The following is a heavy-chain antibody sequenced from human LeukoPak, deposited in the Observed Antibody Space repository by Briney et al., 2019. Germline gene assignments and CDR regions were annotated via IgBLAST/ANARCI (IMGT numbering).Heavy chain of an antibody. CDR1: GFTFSSYS. CDR3: ARRYSGSYYGGKNAFDI. J-gene: IGHJ3*02. D-gene: IGHD1-26*01. V-gene: IGHV3-21*01. Sequence: GGSLRLSCAASGFTFSSYSMNWVRQAPGKGLEWVSSISSSSSYIYYADSVKGRFTISRDNAKNSLYLQMNSLRAEDTAVYYCARRYSGSYYGGKNAFDICGQGTMVTVSS. CDR2: ISSSSSYI.